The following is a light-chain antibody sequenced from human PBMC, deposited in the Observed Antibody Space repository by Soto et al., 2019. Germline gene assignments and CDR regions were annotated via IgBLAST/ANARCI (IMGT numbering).Light chain of an antibody. Sequence: EIVMTQSPATLSVSPGERATLSCRASQSVSSNLAWYQQKPGQTPRLLIYGASTGSTGIPASFSGSGSGTEFTLTISSLQSEDFAVYYCQQYNNWPRTFGQGTKVEIK. CDR2: GAS. CDR1: QSVSSN. CDR3: QQYNNWPRT. J-gene: IGKJ1*01. V-gene: IGKV3-15*01.